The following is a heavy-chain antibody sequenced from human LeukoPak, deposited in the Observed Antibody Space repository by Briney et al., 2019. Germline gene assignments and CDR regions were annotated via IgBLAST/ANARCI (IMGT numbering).Heavy chain of an antibody. J-gene: IGHJ4*02. Sequence: GGSLRLSRAASGFTFSSYNINWVRQAPGKGLEWVSYITSSSSIIYYADSVKGRFTVSRDNAENTLYLQMNSLRAEDTAVYYCARGLQGIDYWGQGTLVTVSS. V-gene: IGHV3-48*04. D-gene: IGHD4-11*01. CDR3: ARGLQGIDY. CDR2: ITSSSSII. CDR1: GFTFSSYN.